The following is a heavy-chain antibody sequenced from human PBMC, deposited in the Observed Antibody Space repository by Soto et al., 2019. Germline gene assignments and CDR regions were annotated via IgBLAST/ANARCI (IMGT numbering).Heavy chain of an antibody. CDR3: ARHQRETGTYAQPLDY. J-gene: IGHJ4*02. CDR1: GGSISSCDYY. D-gene: IGHD1-1*01. Sequence: SETLSLTCTVSGGSISSCDYYWGWVRQPPGKGLAWIGSICSSGSTYYNPSLKSRVTISVDTSKNQFSLRLSSVTAADTAVYYCARHQRETGTYAQPLDYWGQGTLVTSPQ. V-gene: IGHV4-39*01. CDR2: ICSSGST.